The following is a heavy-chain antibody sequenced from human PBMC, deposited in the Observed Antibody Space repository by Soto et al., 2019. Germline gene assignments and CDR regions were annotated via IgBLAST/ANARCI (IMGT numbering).Heavy chain of an antibody. CDR1: GYTFTSYD. Sequence: ASVKVSCKASGYTFTSYDINWVRQATGQGLEWMGWMNPNSGNTGYAQKFQGRVTMTRNTSISTAYMELSSLRSEDTAVYYCAGGGVRGVITRTRDYYGMDVWGQGTTVTV. CDR3: AGGGVRGVITRTRDYYGMDV. J-gene: IGHJ6*02. CDR2: MNPNSGNT. D-gene: IGHD3-10*01. V-gene: IGHV1-8*01.